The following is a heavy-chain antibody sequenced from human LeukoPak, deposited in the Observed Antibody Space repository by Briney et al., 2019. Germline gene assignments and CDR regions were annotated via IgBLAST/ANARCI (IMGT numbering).Heavy chain of an antibody. V-gene: IGHV4-34*01. CDR3: ARGPPKSITMIVASWFDP. CDR1: GGSFSGYY. Sequence: SETLSLTCAVYGGSFSGYYWSWIRQPPGKGLEWIGEINHSGSTNYNPSLKSRVTISVDTSKNQFSLKLSSVTAADTAVYYCARGPPKSITMIVASWFDPWGQGTLVTVSS. CDR2: INHSGST. J-gene: IGHJ5*02. D-gene: IGHD3-22*01.